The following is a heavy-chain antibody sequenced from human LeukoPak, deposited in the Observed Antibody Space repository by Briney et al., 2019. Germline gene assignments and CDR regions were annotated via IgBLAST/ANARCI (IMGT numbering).Heavy chain of an antibody. CDR2: ISSSSSYI. V-gene: IGHV3-11*06. Sequence: GGSLRLSCAASGFTFSDYYMSWIRQAPGKGLEWVSSISSSSSYIYYADSVKGRFTISRDNAKNSLYLQMNSLRAEDTAVYYCARAFPYYYGSGSYLLTDYWGQGTLVTVSS. D-gene: IGHD3-10*01. CDR1: GFTFSDYY. J-gene: IGHJ4*02. CDR3: ARAFPYYYGSGSYLLTDY.